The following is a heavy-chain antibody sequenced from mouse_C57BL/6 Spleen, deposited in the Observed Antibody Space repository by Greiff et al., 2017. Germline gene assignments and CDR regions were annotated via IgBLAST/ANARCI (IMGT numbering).Heavy chain of an antibody. Sequence: QVQLKESGPGLVQPSQSLSITCTVSGFSLTSYGVHWVRQSPGKGLEWLGVIWSGGSTDYNAAFISRLSISKDNPKSLLFFPLLLLPSVVPSLSSSSRCLCYALYSCG. CDR1: GFSLTSYG. CDR2: IWSGGST. CDR3: SRCLCYALYS. J-gene: IGHJ4*01. V-gene: IGHV2-2*01. D-gene: IGHD6-2*01.